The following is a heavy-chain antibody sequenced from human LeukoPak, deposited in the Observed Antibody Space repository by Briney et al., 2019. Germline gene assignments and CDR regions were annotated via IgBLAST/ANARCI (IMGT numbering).Heavy chain of an antibody. Sequence: PGGSLRLSCAASGFTFSNYAMNWVRQAPGKGLEWVSTISAGGGSTYYADSVKGRFTISRDDAKNTLDLQMNSLRGEDTALYYCARDYCSGGSCYLFDYWGQGTLVTVSS. CDR1: GFTFSNYA. D-gene: IGHD2-15*01. CDR3: ARDYCSGGSCYLFDY. V-gene: IGHV3-23*01. J-gene: IGHJ4*02. CDR2: ISAGGGST.